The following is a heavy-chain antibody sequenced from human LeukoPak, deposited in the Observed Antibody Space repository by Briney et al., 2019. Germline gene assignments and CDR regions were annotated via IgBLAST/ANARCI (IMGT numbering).Heavy chain of an antibody. CDR3: AKGSVGTTRRFDP. CDR2: ISGSGGGT. D-gene: IGHD4-23*01. V-gene: IGHV3-23*01. J-gene: IGHJ5*02. Sequence: GGSLRLSCAASGFTFSSDAMSWVRQAPGKGLEWVSSISGSGGGTEYADSVKGRFTISRDNSKNTLYLQMNSLRAEDTAIFYCAKGSVGTTRRFDPWGQGTPVTVSS. CDR1: GFTFSSDA.